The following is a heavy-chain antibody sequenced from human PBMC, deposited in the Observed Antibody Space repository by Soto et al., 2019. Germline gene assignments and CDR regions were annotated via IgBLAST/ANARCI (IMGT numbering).Heavy chain of an antibody. CDR2: INRDRSVI. V-gene: IGHV3-7*01. CDR1: GFSFEIYC. Sequence: GSLRLSCAASGFSFEIYCMGWIRQAPGEGQEGVANINRDRSVIYYVDSVKGRFTISRDNAKNSLYLQMNSLRAEDTAVYYCARYDIVVVPAAADYYYYYMYVWGKGTTVTVSS. J-gene: IGHJ6*03. D-gene: IGHD2-2*01. CDR3: ARYDIVVVPAAADYYYYYMYV.